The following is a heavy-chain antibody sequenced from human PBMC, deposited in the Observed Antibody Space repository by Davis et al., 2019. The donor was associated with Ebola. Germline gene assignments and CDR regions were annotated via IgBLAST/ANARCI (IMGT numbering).Heavy chain of an antibody. J-gene: IGHJ6*02. Sequence: GGSLRLSCAASGFTFSSYAMSWVRQAQGKGLEWVSAISGSGGSTYYADSVKGRFTISRDNSKKTLYLQMNSLRDEDTAVYYCAREVAVLVPAAMGESYYYYGMDVWGQGTTVTVSS. CDR1: GFTFSSYA. CDR3: AREVAVLVPAAMGESYYYYGMDV. CDR2: ISGSGGST. D-gene: IGHD2-2*01. V-gene: IGHV3-23*01.